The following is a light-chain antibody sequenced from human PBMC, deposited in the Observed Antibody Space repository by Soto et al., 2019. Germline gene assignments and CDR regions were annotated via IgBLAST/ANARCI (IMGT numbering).Light chain of an antibody. CDR3: QQYNNWPRT. Sequence: EIGMTQSPATLSMSPGDRATLSCRASQSINTNLAWYQQKPGQAPRLLIYGASTRATGIPASFSGSGSGTEFTLTISSLQSEDFAVYYCQQYNNWPRTFGQGTKVEIK. CDR1: QSINTN. V-gene: IGKV3-15*01. J-gene: IGKJ1*01. CDR2: GAS.